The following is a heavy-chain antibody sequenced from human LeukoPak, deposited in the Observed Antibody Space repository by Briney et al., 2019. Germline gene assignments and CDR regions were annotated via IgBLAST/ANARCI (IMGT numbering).Heavy chain of an antibody. CDR2: ISYDGSNK. Sequence: GGSLRLSCAASGFTFSSYAMRWVRQAPGKGLEWVAVISYDGSNKYYADSVKGRFTISRDNSKNTLYLQMNSLRAEDTAVYYCARPCSGGSCYGPSFDYWGQGTLVTVSS. CDR1: GFTFSSYA. D-gene: IGHD2-15*01. V-gene: IGHV3-30-3*01. J-gene: IGHJ4*02. CDR3: ARPCSGGSCYGPSFDY.